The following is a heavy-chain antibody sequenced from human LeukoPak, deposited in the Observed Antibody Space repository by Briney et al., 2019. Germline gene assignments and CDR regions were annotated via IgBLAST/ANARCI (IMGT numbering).Heavy chain of an antibody. CDR3: ARDLAAWDV. V-gene: IGHV3-7*01. CDR1: GFTFSNYW. J-gene: IGHJ6*04. CDR2: INPDGSEK. Sequence: GGSLRLSCAASGFTFSNYWMSWVRQAPGKGLGWVANINPDGSEKYSVDSVTGRFTISRDNGENTMFLEMNNLRAEDSGVYYCARDLAAWDVWGKGTTVTVSS.